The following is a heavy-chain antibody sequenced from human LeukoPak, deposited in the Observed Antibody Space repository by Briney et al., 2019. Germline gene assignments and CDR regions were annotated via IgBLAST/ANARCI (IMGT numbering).Heavy chain of an antibody. J-gene: IGHJ5*02. CDR2: INPSGGST. CDR1: GYTFTSYG. Sequence: ASVKVSCKASGYTFTSYGISWVRQAPGQGLEWMGIINPSGGSTSYAQKFQGRVTMTRDTSTSTVYMELSSLRSEDTAVYYCARYCSSTSGWCRFGPWGQGTLVTVSS. D-gene: IGHD2-2*01. CDR3: ARYCSSTSGWCRFGP. V-gene: IGHV1-46*01.